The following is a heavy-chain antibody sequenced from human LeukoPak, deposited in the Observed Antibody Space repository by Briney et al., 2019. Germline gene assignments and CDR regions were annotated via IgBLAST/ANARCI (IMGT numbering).Heavy chain of an antibody. D-gene: IGHD2-21*01. J-gene: IGHJ4*02. CDR2: IYSGGST. CDR1: GFTVSSNY. CDR3: AKAPVTSCRGAYCYPFDS. Sequence: GGSLRLSCAASGFTVSSNYMSWVRQAPGKGLEWVSVIYSGGSTYYADSVRGRFTISRDNSKNTLYLQMNSLRAEDAAVYFCAKAPVTSCRGAYCYPFDSWGQGTLVTVSS. V-gene: IGHV3-53*01.